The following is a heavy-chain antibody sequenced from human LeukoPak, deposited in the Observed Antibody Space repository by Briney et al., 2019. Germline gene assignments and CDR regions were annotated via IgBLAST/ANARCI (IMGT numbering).Heavy chain of an antibody. J-gene: IGHJ5*02. V-gene: IGHV3-23*01. CDR1: GFTSSTYS. CDR3: AILSWDGRGTFS. CDR2: IRGGAENT. Sequence: PGGSLRLSCAASGFTSSTYSMSWVRQAPGKGLEWVSAIRGGAENTYYADSVRGRFTISRDNYKDTLTLQMNSLRAEDTAIYYCAILSWDGRGTFSWGQGTLVTVSS. D-gene: IGHD2/OR15-2a*01.